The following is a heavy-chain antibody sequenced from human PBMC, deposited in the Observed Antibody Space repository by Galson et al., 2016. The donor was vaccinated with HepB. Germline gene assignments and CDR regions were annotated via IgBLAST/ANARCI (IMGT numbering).Heavy chain of an antibody. D-gene: IGHD2-2*01. CDR3: SKDLFSAAMGSFDQ. V-gene: IGHV3-23*01. Sequence: SLRLSCAASGFTFNNYAMHWVRQPPGKGLEWVSAISGSVGYTYYADSVKGRFIISRDNSKNTLYFQMDSLRAEDTAIYYCSKDLFSAAMGSFDQWGQGSLVTVSS. CDR2: ISGSVGYT. J-gene: IGHJ4*02. CDR1: GFTFNNYA.